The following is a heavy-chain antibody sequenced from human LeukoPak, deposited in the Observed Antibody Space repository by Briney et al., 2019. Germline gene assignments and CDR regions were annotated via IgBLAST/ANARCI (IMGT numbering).Heavy chain of an antibody. V-gene: IGHV4-59*01. J-gene: IGHJ6*03. D-gene: IGHD2-15*01. CDR1: GGSISSYY. Sequence: SETLSLTCTVSGGSISSYYWSWIRQPPGKGLEWIGYIYYGGSTNYNPSLKSRVTISVDTSKNQFSLKLSSVTAADTAVYYCARAFNRYCSGGSCPTAYYYMDVWGKGTTVTISS. CDR3: ARAFNRYCSGGSCPTAYYYMDV. CDR2: IYYGGST.